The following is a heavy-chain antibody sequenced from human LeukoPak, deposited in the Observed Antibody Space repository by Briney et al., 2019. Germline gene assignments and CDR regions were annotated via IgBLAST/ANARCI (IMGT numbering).Heavy chain of an antibody. CDR1: GGSISSGGYY. CDR2: IDSSGNT. V-gene: IGHV4-31*03. CDR3: ARDSIGYYGSGNFEY. Sequence: PSQTLSLTCTVSGGSISSGGYYWNWIRQHPEKGLEWIGNIDSSGNTYHNPSLKCRVTISVDTYNNQFSLKLSSVTAADTAVYYCARDSIGYYGSGNFEYWGQGTLVTVSS. J-gene: IGHJ4*02. D-gene: IGHD3-10*01.